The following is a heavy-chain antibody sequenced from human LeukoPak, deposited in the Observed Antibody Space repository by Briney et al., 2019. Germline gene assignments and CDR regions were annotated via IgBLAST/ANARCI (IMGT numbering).Heavy chain of an antibody. Sequence: ASVKVSCKASGYTFTGYYMHWVRQAPGKGLEWMGWINPNSGGTNYAQKFQGRVTMTRDTSISTAYMELSRLRSEDTAVYYCARWSRGYSSSRSYFDIWGQGTMVTVSS. CDR3: ARWSRGYSSSRSYFDI. D-gene: IGHD6-13*01. J-gene: IGHJ3*02. CDR1: GYTFTGYY. CDR2: INPNSGGT. V-gene: IGHV1-2*02.